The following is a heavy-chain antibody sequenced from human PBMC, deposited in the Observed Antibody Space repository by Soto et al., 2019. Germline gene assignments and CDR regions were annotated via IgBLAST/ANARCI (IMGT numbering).Heavy chain of an antibody. V-gene: IGHV4-59*01. CDR2: FYYSWST. CDR1: GGSISSYY. Sequence: SETLSLTGTVSGGSISSYYWSWIRQPPGKGLEWIGYFYYSWSTNYNPSLKSRVTISVDTSKNQFSLKLSSLTAADTAVYFCARAVGGYYYGMDVWGQGTTVT. D-gene: IGHD3-16*01. CDR3: ARAVGGYYYGMDV. J-gene: IGHJ6*02.